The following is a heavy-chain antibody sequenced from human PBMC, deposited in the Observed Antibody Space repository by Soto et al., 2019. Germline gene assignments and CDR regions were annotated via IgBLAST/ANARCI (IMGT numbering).Heavy chain of an antibody. CDR3: ARDPNGYSYGFPYYYYMDV. D-gene: IGHD5-18*01. J-gene: IGHJ6*03. V-gene: IGHV3-21*01. CDR1: GFTFSSYS. Sequence: PGGSLRLSCAASGFTFSSYSMNWVRQAPGKGLEWVSSISSSSSYIYYADSVKGRFTISRDNAKNSLYLQMNSLRAEDTAVYYCARDPNGYSYGFPYYYYMDVWGKGTTVTVSS. CDR2: ISSSSSYI.